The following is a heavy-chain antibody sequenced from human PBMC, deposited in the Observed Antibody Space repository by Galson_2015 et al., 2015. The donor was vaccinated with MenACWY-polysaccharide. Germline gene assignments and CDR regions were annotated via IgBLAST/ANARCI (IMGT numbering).Heavy chain of an antibody. V-gene: IGHV3-15*01. J-gene: IGHJ6*02. CDR2: IKSKYDGGTR. D-gene: IGHD3-10*01. CDR1: GFAFSNAW. CDR3: NTIREFCGMGV. Sequence: SLRLSCAASGFAFSNAWMTWVRQAPGKGLEWVARIKSKYDGGTRDYAVPVKGRFTISRDESKNTLYLQMNSLKIEDTAVYYCNTIREFCGMGVWGQGTTVAVSS.